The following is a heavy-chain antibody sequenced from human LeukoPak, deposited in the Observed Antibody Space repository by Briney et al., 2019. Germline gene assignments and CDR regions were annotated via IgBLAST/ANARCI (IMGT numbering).Heavy chain of an antibody. V-gene: IGHV1-46*01. Sequence: VASVKVPCKASGYTFTSYYMHWVRQAPGQGLEWMGIINPSGGSTNYAQKFQGRVTITADESTSTAYMELSSLRSEDTAVYYCARYSSSGSSGLYNWFDPWGQGTLVTVSS. J-gene: IGHJ5*02. CDR3: ARYSSSGSSGLYNWFDP. CDR2: INPSGGST. D-gene: IGHD1-26*01. CDR1: GYTFTSYY.